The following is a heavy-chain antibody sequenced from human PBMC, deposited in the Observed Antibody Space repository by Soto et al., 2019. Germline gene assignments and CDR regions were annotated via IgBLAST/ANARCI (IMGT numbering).Heavy chain of an antibody. CDR1: GDSIRSYS. D-gene: IGHD3-10*01. Sequence: SETLSLTCTVSGDSIRSYSWSWIRPPPGKGLEWIGEIYHSGSTNYNPSLKSRVTISVDKSKNQFSLKLSSVTAADTAVYYCASYGSGSSYFDYWGQGTLVTVSS. V-gene: IGHV4-59*12. J-gene: IGHJ4*02. CDR2: IYHSGST. CDR3: ASYGSGSSYFDY.